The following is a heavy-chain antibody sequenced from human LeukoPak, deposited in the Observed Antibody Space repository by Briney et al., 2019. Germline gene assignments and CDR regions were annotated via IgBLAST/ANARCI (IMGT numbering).Heavy chain of an antibody. Sequence: KVSCKASGGTFSSCAISWVRQAPGQGLEWMGRIIPILGIANYAQKFQGRVTITADKSTSTAYMELSSLRSEDTAVYYCARSRNYDSSGYYDYYYYGMDVWRQGTTVTVSS. J-gene: IGHJ6*02. CDR3: ARSRNYDSSGYYDYYYYGMDV. V-gene: IGHV1-69*04. CDR2: IIPILGIA. CDR1: GGTFSSCA. D-gene: IGHD3-22*01.